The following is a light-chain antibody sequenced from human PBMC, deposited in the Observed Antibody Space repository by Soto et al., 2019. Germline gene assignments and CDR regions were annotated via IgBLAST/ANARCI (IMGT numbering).Light chain of an antibody. CDR1: SSNIGSNY. J-gene: IGLJ1*01. Sequence: QSVLTQPPSASGTPGHSVTISCSGSSSNIGSNYVYWYQQLPGTAPKLLIYRNNQRPSGVPDRFSGSKSGTSASLAIRGLRSEDEADYYCAAWDDSLSGYVFGTGTKVTV. CDR3: AAWDDSLSGYV. CDR2: RNN. V-gene: IGLV1-47*01.